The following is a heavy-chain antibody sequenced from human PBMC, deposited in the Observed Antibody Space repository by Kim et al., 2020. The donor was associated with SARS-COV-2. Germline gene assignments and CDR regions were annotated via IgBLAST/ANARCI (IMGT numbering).Heavy chain of an antibody. V-gene: IGHV4-39*01. D-gene: IGHD3-22*01. CDR3: ASPVDSSGYSFDAFDI. Sequence: SETLSLTCTVSGGSISSSSYYWGWIRQPPGKGLEWIGSIYYSGSTYYNPSLKSRVTISVDTSKNQFSLKLSSVTAADTAVYYCASPVDSSGYSFDAFDIWGQGTMVTVSS. CDR2: IYYSGST. CDR1: GGSISSSSYY. J-gene: IGHJ3*02.